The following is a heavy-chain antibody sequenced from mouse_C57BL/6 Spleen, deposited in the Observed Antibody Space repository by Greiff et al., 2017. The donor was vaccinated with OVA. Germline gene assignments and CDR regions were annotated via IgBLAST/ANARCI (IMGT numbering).Heavy chain of an antibody. J-gene: IGHJ4*01. Sequence: EVKLVESGGGLVQPGGSMKLSCVASGFTFSNYWMNWVRQSPEKGLEWVAQIRLKSDNYATHYAESVKGRFTISRDDSKSSVYLQMNNLRAEDTGIYYCTVIGTGLYAMDYWGQGTSVTVSS. V-gene: IGHV6-3*01. CDR1: GFTFSNYW. CDR3: TVIGTGLYAMDY. CDR2: IRLKSDNYAT. D-gene: IGHD4-1*01.